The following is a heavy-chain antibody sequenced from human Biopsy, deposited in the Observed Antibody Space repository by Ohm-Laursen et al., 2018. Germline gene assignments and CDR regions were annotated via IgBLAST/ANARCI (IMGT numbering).Heavy chain of an antibody. CDR3: ATGPYYDTRFYYNVRPFDF. CDR2: FDREERKT. D-gene: IGHD3-10*01. J-gene: IGHJ4*02. V-gene: IGHV1-24*01. CDR1: GYTLTELS. Sequence: ASVKVSCKVSGYTLTELSIHWVRQTGGRGLEWMGGFDREERKTVYAEKFQGRVTMTEDTSTDTVYMEVTSLRSDDTAVYYCATGPYYDTRFYYNVRPFDFWGQGTLVTVSS.